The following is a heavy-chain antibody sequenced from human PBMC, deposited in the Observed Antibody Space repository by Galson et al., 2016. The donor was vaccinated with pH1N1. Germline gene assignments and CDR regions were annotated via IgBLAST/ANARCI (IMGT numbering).Heavy chain of an antibody. CDR1: GFTFSNHG. Sequence: SVKVSCKASGFTFSNHGINWVRQAPGQGLEWMGWINTKTGNPTYAQGCTGRFIFSLDTSVNTAYLQINSLKADDTAVYYCARETPSPSPTVLRYFDWSRGLSAFDMWGRGTLVTVSS. CDR2: INTKTGNP. CDR3: ARETPSPSPTVLRYFDWSRGLSAFDM. D-gene: IGHD3-9*01. V-gene: IGHV7-4-1*02. J-gene: IGHJ3*02.